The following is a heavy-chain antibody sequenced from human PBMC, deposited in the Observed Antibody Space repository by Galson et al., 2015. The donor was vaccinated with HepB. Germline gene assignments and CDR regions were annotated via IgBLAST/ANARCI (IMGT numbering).Heavy chain of an antibody. Sequence: SLRLSCAASGFTFSSYAMHWVRQAPGKGLEWVAVISYDGSNKYYADSVKGRFTTSRDNSKNTLYLQMNSLRAEDTAVYYCARDLRYCSKVSCYTPRDYWGPGTLVTVSS. CDR1: GFTFSSYA. CDR2: ISYDGSNK. D-gene: IGHD2-2*02. CDR3: ARDLRYCSKVSCYTPRDY. J-gene: IGHJ4*02. V-gene: IGHV3-30*04.